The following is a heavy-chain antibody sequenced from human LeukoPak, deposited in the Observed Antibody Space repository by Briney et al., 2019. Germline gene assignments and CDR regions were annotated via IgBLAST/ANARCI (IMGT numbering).Heavy chain of an antibody. Sequence: SETLSLTCTVSGGSISSYYWSWIRQPPGKGLEWIGYIYYSGSTNYDPSLKSRVTISVDTSKNQFSLKLSSVTPEDTAVYYCARVAEYSSGSLDYWGQGTLVTVSS. V-gene: IGHV4-59*12. CDR2: IYYSGST. CDR3: ARVAEYSSGSLDY. D-gene: IGHD6-19*01. J-gene: IGHJ4*02. CDR1: GGSISSYY.